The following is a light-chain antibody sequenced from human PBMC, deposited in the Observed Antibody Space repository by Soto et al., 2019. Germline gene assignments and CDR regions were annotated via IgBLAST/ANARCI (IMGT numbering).Light chain of an antibody. CDR3: QAWDSSTVV. V-gene: IGLV3-1*01. J-gene: IGLJ2*01. CDR1: KLGDKY. CDR2: HDS. Sequence: SYELTQPPSVSVSPGQTASITCSGDKLGDKYACWYQQKPGQSPVLVIYHDSKRPSGIPERSSGSNSGNTATLTISGTQAMDEADYYCQAWDSSTVVFGGGTKLTVL.